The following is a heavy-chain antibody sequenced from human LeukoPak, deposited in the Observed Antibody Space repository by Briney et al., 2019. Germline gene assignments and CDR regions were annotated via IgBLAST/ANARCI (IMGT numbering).Heavy chain of an antibody. Sequence: ASVKVSCKASGYTFTSYYMHWVRQAPGQGLEWMGIINPSGGSTSYAQKFQGRVTMTRDTSTSTDYMELSSLRSEDTAVYYCARDRERIAAAGDYWGQGTLVTVS. J-gene: IGHJ4*02. D-gene: IGHD6-13*01. V-gene: IGHV1-46*01. CDR1: GYTFTSYY. CDR3: ARDRERIAAAGDY. CDR2: INPSGGST.